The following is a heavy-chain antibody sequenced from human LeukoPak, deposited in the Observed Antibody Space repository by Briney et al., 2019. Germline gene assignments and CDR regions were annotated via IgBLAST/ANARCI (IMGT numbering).Heavy chain of an antibody. CDR2: ITISGSET. CDR3: AQEIRPNDY. V-gene: IGHV3-23*01. Sequence: GGSLRLSCAVSGLTFSNHAMTWVRQALGRGLEWVSSITISGSETFYADSVKGRFTISRDNSRNTLYLQMNSLRAEDTAMYYCAQEIRPNDYWGRGTLVTVSS. D-gene: IGHD4-17*01. CDR1: GLTFSNHA. J-gene: IGHJ4*02.